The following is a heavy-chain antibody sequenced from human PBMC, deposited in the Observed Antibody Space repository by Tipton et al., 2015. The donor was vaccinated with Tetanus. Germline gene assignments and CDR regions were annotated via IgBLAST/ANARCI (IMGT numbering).Heavy chain of an antibody. CDR3: ARAPNRISRAYDY. V-gene: IGHV1-18*01. CDR1: GYTFNRYG. CDR2: ISPLNGNT. Sequence: QLVQSGAEVMKPGASVKVSCKTSGYTFNRYGITWVRQAPGQGLQWMGWISPLNGNTNYAQTLQGRVTLTTDTSTSTAYMELRSLRSDDTAVYYCARAPNRISRAYDYWGQGTQITVSS. J-gene: IGHJ4*02. D-gene: IGHD1-14*01.